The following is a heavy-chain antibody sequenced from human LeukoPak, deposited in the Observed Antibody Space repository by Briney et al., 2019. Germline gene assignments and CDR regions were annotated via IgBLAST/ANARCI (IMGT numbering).Heavy chain of an antibody. V-gene: IGHV3-74*01. CDR1: GFSLSNYW. D-gene: IGHD6-19*01. CDR3: ARSIALTGTNGDFQH. J-gene: IGHJ1*01. Sequence: PGGSLRLSCAASGFSLSNYWMHWVRQAPGKGLVWVSQINSDGSSTSYADSVKGRFTISRDNAKNTLYLQMNSLRAEDTAVYYCARSIALTGTNGDFQHWGQGTLVTVSS. CDR2: INSDGSST.